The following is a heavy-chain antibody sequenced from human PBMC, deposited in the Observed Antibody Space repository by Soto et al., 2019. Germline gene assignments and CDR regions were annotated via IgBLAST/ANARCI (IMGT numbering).Heavy chain of an antibody. J-gene: IGHJ6*02. V-gene: IGHV3-23*01. D-gene: IGHD6-6*01. CDR3: AKETFFARDYYYGMDV. CDR2: ISGSGGST. CDR1: GFTFSSYA. Sequence: PGGSLRLSCAVSGFTFSSYAMSWVRQAPGKGLEWVSAISGSGGSTYYADSVKGRFTISRDNSKNTLYLQMNSLRAEDTAVYYCAKETFFARDYYYGMDVWGQGTTVTVSS.